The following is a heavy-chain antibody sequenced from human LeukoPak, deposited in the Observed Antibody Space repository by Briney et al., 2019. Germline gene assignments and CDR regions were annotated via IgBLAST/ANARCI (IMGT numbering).Heavy chain of an antibody. V-gene: IGHV1-2*02. CDR1: GYTFTRYY. D-gene: IGHD3-9*01. CDR2: INPKSGGT. CDR3: ATENVLRYFDWLCGAGYYGMDV. Sequence: ASVNVSCKASGYTFTRYYMHWVRQAPGQGREWMGWINPKSGGTNYAQKFQGRVTMTRDTSISTAYLELRRLRSDDTAVYYCATENVLRYFDWLCGAGYYGMDVWGQGTTVTVSS. J-gene: IGHJ6*02.